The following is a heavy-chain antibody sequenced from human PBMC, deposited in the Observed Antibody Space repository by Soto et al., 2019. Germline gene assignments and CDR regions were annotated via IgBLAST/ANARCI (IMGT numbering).Heavy chain of an antibody. CDR1: GYTFTSYG. CDR3: ARGVAGPLHWFAP. D-gene: IGHD6-19*01. Sequence: ASVKVSCKASGYTFTSYGISWVRQAPGQRLEWMGWINAGNGNTKYSQKFQGRVTITRDTSASTAYMELSSLRSEDTAVYYCARGVAGPLHWFAPWGQGTLVTVSS. V-gene: IGHV1-3*01. J-gene: IGHJ5*02. CDR2: INAGNGNT.